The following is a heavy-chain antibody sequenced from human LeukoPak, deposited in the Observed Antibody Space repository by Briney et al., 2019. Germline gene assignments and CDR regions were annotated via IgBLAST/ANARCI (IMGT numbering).Heavy chain of an antibody. Sequence: EASVKVSCKTSGYPFTRYGISWVRQAPGQGLEWVGWISGYNGNTNYAQKFQGRVTMTRDTSTSTVYMELSSLRSEDTAVYYCARDMRVLGSSWYETGHWGQGTLVTVSS. CDR3: ARDMRVLGSSWYETGH. CDR2: ISGYNGNT. V-gene: IGHV1-18*01. D-gene: IGHD6-13*01. CDR1: GYPFTRYG. J-gene: IGHJ4*02.